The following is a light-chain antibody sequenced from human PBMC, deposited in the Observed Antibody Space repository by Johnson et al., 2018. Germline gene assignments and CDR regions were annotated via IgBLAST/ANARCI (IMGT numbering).Light chain of an antibody. CDR3: GTWDSSLSAGNV. J-gene: IGLJ1*01. CDR2: ENN. CDR1: SSNIGNNY. V-gene: IGLV1-51*02. Sequence: QSVLTQPPSVSAAPGQKVTISCSGSSSNIGNNYVSWYQQLPGTAPKLLIYENNKRPSGIPDRFSGSKSRTSATLGITGLQTGDEADDYCGTWDSSLSAGNVFGTVPKVTAL.